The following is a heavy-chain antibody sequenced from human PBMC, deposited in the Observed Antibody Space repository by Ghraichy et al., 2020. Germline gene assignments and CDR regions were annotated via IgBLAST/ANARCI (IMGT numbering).Heavy chain of an antibody. Sequence: SVKVSCKASGGTFSSYAISWVRQAPGQGLEWMGGIIPIFGTANYAQKFQGRVTITADESTSTAYMELSSLRSEDTAVYYCTRGIEYSYASRRPNTPPSNWYFDLWGRGTLVTVSS. V-gene: IGHV1-69*13. CDR1: GGTFSSYA. CDR3: TRGIEYSYASRRPNTPPSNWYFDL. D-gene: IGHD5-18*01. CDR2: IIPIFGTA. J-gene: IGHJ2*01.